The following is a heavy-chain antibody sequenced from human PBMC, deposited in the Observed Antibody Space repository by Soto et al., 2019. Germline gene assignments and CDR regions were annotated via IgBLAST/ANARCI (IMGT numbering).Heavy chain of an antibody. Sequence: GGSLRLSCAASGFTFSSYAMHWVRQAPGKGLEWVAVISYDGSNKYYADSVKGRFTISRDNSKNTLYLQMNSLRAEDTAVYYCAKDAIPRNDVWDYFDFGGQGTLVTVSS. D-gene: IGHD1-1*01. CDR2: ISYDGSNK. V-gene: IGHV3-30-3*01. CDR1: GFTFSSYA. CDR3: AKDAIPRNDVWDYFDF. J-gene: IGHJ4*02.